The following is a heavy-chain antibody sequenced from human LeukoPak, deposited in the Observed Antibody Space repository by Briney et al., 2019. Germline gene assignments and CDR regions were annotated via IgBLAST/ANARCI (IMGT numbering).Heavy chain of an antibody. Sequence: SETLSLTCAVYGGSFSGYYWSWIRQPPGKGLEWIGEISHSGSTSYNPSLKSRGTISVDPSKNQFSLKLSSVTAADTAVYYCARDDYDILTGYRSDYWGQGTLVTVSS. CDR1: GGSFSGYY. D-gene: IGHD3-9*01. CDR3: ARDDYDILTGYRSDY. J-gene: IGHJ4*02. V-gene: IGHV4-34*01. CDR2: ISHSGST.